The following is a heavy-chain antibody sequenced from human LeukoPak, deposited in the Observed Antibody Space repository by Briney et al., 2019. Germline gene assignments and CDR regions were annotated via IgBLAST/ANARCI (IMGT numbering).Heavy chain of an antibody. CDR1: GYTFTHYA. CDR3: ARGGYSSGYYYYYYMDV. D-gene: IGHD5-18*01. V-gene: IGHV1-3*03. CDR2: INAGNGNT. J-gene: IGHJ6*03. Sequence: ASVKVSCKASGYTFTHYAVHWVRQAPGQGLEWMGWINAGNGNTKYSQEFQGRVTITRDTSASTAYMELSSLRYEDMAVYFCARGGYSSGYYYYYYMDVWGKGTTVAVSS.